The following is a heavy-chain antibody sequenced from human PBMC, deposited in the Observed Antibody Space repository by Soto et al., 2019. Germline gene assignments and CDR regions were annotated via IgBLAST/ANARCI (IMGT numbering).Heavy chain of an antibody. CDR1: GFTVSNNY. CDR2: IYSGGST. D-gene: IGHD1-26*01. Sequence: EEQLVESGGDLVQPGGSLRLSCAASGFTVSNNYMSWVRQAPGKGLEWVSLIYSGGSTYYADSVKGRFTISRDIAKNSLYLQMNSLRAEDTAVYYCARDYLYAFDIWGQGTMVTVSS. CDR3: ARDYLYAFDI. V-gene: IGHV3-66*01. J-gene: IGHJ3*02.